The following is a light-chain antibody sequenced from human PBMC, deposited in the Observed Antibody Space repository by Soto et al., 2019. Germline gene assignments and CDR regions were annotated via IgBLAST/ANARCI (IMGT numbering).Light chain of an antibody. V-gene: IGKV3-11*01. Sequence: VLTQSPATLSLSPGERATLSCRASENVRTFVDWYQQKPGQAPRLLIYGASNRATDIPARFSGSGSGTDFTLTISSLEPEDFAVYYCQQRRSWPPTITFGHGTRLEI. CDR1: ENVRTF. CDR3: QQRRSWPPTIT. J-gene: IGKJ5*01. CDR2: GAS.